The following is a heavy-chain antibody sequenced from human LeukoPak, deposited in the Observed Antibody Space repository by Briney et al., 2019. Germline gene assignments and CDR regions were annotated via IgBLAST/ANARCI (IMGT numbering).Heavy chain of an antibody. V-gene: IGHV4-34*01. CDR1: GGSFSGYY. D-gene: IGHD6-19*01. CDR2: INHSGST. Sequence: SETLSLTYAVYGGSFSGYYWSWIRQPPGKGLEWIGEINHSGSTNYNPSLKSRVTISVDTSKNQFSLKLSSVTAADTAVYYCASGGTGYSSGWPSYYYYGMDVWGQGTTVTVSS. CDR3: ASGGTGYSSGWPSYYYYGMDV. J-gene: IGHJ6*02.